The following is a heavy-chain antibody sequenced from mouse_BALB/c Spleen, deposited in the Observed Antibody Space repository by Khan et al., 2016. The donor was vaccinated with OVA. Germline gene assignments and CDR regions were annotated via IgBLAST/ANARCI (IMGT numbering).Heavy chain of an antibody. V-gene: IGHV1-54*01. D-gene: IGHD1-1*02. Sequence: QVQLKQSGAELVRPGTSVKVSCKASAYAFNNYMLEWVKQRPGQGLEWIGVINPGSGGTNYNEKFKGKATLTADKYSNTAYMQLSSLTSDDPAVYFCARGGYGSLAYWGQGTLVTVSA. J-gene: IGHJ3*01. CDR3: ARGGYGSLAY. CDR2: INPGSGGT. CDR1: AYAFNNYM.